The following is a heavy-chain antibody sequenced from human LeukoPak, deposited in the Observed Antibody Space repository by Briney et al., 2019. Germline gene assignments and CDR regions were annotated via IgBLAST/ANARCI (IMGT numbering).Heavy chain of an antibody. V-gene: IGHV1-18*01. J-gene: IGHJ4*02. CDR3: AREFWSGYYNI. CDR2: INPYNGHT. CDR1: GYTFMNYG. Sequence: GASVKVSRKASGYTFMNYGATWVRQAPGQGLEWMGWINPYNGHTNYAQRVQGRVTMTTHTSTSTAYMELRSLRSDDTAVYYCAREFWSGYYNIWGQGTLVTVSS. D-gene: IGHD3-3*01.